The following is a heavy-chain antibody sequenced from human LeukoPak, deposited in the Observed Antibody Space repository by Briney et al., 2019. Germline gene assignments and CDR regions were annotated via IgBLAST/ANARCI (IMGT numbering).Heavy chain of an antibody. Sequence: PSETLSVTCTVSGGSISSGSYYWSWIRQPAGTGLEWIGRIYTSGSTNYNPSLKSRVTISVDTSKNQFSLKLSSVTAADTAVYYCARAVRDYGDYAAGGAFDIWGQGTMVTVSS. CDR3: ARAVRDYGDYAAGGAFDI. CDR2: IYTSGST. V-gene: IGHV4-61*02. D-gene: IGHD4-17*01. J-gene: IGHJ3*02. CDR1: GGSISSGSYY.